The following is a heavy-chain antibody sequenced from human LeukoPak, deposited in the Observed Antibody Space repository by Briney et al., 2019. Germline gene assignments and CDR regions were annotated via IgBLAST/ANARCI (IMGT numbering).Heavy chain of an antibody. V-gene: IGHV1-69*05. CDR3: ATLLTMTPLRAFDI. D-gene: IGHD3-22*01. Sequence: SVKVSCKASGGTFSSYAISWVRQAPGQGLEWMGRIIPIFGTANYAQKFQGRVTITTDESTSTAYMELSSLRSEDTAVYYCATLLTMTPLRAFDIWGQGTTVTVSS. CDR1: GGTFSSYA. J-gene: IGHJ3*02. CDR2: IIPIFGTA.